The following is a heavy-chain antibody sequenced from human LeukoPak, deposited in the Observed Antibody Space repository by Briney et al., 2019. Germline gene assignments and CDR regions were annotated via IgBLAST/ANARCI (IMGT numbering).Heavy chain of an antibody. J-gene: IGHJ4*02. V-gene: IGHV3-74*01. CDR3: AILDYYDSSGSPFDY. CDR1: GFTFSSYW. Sequence: GGSLKLSCEASGFTFSSYWMHWVRQIPGKGLMWVSRIESNGLTLYADSVRDRFTISRDNGKNSLYLQMNSLRAEDTALYYCAILDYYDSSGSPFDYWGQGTLVTVSS. D-gene: IGHD3-22*01. CDR2: IESNGLT.